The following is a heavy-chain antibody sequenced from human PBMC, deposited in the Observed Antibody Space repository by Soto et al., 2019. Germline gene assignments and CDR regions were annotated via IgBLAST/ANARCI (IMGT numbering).Heavy chain of an antibody. D-gene: IGHD5-18*01. V-gene: IGHV1-69*13. CDR1: GGTFSSYA. CDR2: IIPIFGTA. J-gene: IGHJ4*02. Sequence: SVKFSCKASGGTFSSYAISWVRQAPGQGLEWMGGIIPIFGTANYAQKFQGRVTITADESTSTAYMELSSLRSEDTAVYYCATIPTAMVRYYIDYWGQGTLVTVSS. CDR3: ATIPTAMVRYYIDY.